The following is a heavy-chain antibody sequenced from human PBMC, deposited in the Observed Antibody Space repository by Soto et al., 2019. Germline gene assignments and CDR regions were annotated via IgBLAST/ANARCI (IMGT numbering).Heavy chain of an antibody. V-gene: IGHV4-31*03. CDR1: GGSISSGGYY. J-gene: IGHJ3*02. Sequence: PSETLSLTCTVSGGSISSGGYYWSWIRQHPGKGLEWIGYIYYSGSTYYNPSLKSRVTISVDTSKNQFSLKLSSLTAADTAVYYCARGFPDYYDSRNGFAFDIWGQGTMVTVSS. CDR3: ARGFPDYYDSRNGFAFDI. D-gene: IGHD3-22*01. CDR2: IYYSGST.